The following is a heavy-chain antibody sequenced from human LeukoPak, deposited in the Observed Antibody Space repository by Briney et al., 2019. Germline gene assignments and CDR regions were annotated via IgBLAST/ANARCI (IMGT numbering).Heavy chain of an antibody. Sequence: RGSPRLSCAASGFTSSTYSTNRVRQAPGTGLEWVSSITSSGSTTYYADSLKGLFTISRDNAKNALYLQMNSLRAEDTAVYYCARGEYYYDGGYWGQGTLVTVSS. CDR2: ITSSGSTT. CDR3: ARGEYYYDGGY. V-gene: IGHV3-21*01. D-gene: IGHD3-22*01. J-gene: IGHJ4*02. CDR1: GFTSSTYS.